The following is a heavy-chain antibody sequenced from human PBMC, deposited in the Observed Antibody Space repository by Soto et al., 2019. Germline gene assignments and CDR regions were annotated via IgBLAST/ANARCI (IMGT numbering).Heavy chain of an antibody. D-gene: IGHD6-13*01. CDR3: ASSSCSRVHFDY. J-gene: IGHJ4*02. Sequence: SETLSLTCAVYGGSFSGYYWSWIRQPPGKGLEWIGEINHSGSTNYNPSLKSRVTISVDTSKNQFSLKLSSVTAADTAVYYCASSSCSRVHFDYWGQGSLVTVSS. V-gene: IGHV4-34*01. CDR2: INHSGST. CDR1: GGSFSGYY.